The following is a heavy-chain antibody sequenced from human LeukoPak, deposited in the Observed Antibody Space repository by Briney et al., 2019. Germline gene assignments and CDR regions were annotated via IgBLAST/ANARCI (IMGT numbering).Heavy chain of an antibody. D-gene: IGHD6-13*01. V-gene: IGHV3-23*01. CDR1: GFTFSSFA. CDR2: ISGSGINT. Sequence: HSGGSLRLSCAASGFTFSSFAMGWVRQAPGKGLEWVSGISGSGINTYYADSVKGRFTISRDNSKGTLYLQMNSLRAEDTAVYYCAERYTSGWYQYYFDFWGQGTLVTVSS. CDR3: AERYTSGWYQYYFDF. J-gene: IGHJ4*02.